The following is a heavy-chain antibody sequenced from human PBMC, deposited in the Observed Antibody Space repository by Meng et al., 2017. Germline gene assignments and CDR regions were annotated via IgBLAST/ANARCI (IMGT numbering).Heavy chain of an antibody. V-gene: IGHV3-48*03. Sequence: LSLTCAASGFTFSSYEMNWVRQAPGKGLEWVSYISSSGSTIYYADSVKGRFTISRDNAKNSLYLQMYSLRAEDTAVYYCASRVGATADYWGQGTLVTVSS. CDR1: GFTFSSYE. D-gene: IGHD1-26*01. J-gene: IGHJ4*02. CDR3: ASRVGATADY. CDR2: ISSSGSTI.